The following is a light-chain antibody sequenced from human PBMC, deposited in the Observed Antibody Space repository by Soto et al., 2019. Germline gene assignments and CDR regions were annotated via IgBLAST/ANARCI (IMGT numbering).Light chain of an antibody. J-gene: IGKJ4*01. Sequence: DIQLTQSPSFLSASVGDRVTITCRASQGIRNYLAWYQQKPGRAPKLLIYIASTLQSGVPSRFSGSRSGTEFTLTISSLQPEDFATYYCQQLNGYLELTFGGGTKVDIK. CDR2: IAS. V-gene: IGKV1-9*01. CDR1: QGIRNY. CDR3: QQLNGYLELT.